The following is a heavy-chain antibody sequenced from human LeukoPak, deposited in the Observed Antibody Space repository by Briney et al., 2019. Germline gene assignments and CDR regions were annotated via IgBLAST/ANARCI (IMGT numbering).Heavy chain of an antibody. J-gene: IGHJ6*03. D-gene: IGHD6-13*01. CDR2: IIPIFGTA. V-gene: IGHV1-69*13. Sequence: SVKVSCKASGYTFTSYGISWVRQAPGQGLEWMGGIIPIFGTANYAQKFQGRVTITADESMSTAYMELSSLRSEDTAVYYCARGRGSSWYRLSEYYYYMDVWGKGTTVTISS. CDR1: GYTFTSYG. CDR3: ARGRGSSWYRLSEYYYYMDV.